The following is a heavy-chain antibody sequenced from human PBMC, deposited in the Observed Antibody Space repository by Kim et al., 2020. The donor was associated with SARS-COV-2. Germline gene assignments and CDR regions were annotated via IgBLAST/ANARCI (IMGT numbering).Heavy chain of an antibody. CDR1: GFIFSSYS. J-gene: IGHJ4*03. D-gene: IGHD2-8*01. CDR2: ISSSSDYI. Sequence: GGSLRLSCAASGFIFSSYSMAWGRQAPGKGLEWVSSISSSSDYIYYANSVKGRFTFSRDNAKDSLCLQMNSLRAEDTALYYCLRLLNGSFDYWGQGVPVTVSS. CDR3: LRLLNGSFDY. V-gene: IGHV3-21*01.